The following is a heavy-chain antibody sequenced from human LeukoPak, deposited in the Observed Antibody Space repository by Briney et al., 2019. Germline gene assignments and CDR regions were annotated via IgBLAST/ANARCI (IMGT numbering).Heavy chain of an antibody. CDR1: GFTFSIYY. D-gene: IGHD5-18*01. J-gene: IGHJ4*02. CDR2: ISTGSSTI. Sequence: GGSLRLSCAASGFTFSIYYVHWVRQAPGKGLECVSFISTGSSTIYYEDSGKGRFTISRDNAKNSLYLQMNSLRDEDTAVYYCARVAEIQLWLRSAFDYWGQGTLVTVSS. CDR3: ARVAEIQLWLRSAFDY. V-gene: IGHV3-48*02.